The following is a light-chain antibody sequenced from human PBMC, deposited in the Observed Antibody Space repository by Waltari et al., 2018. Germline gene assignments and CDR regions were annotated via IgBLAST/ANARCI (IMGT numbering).Light chain of an antibody. CDR1: SSTLGNNP. Sequence: QSVLTQPPSASGTPGQRVTISCSVSSSTLGNNPVNWYQQLPGTAPQLLLYSNNQPPSGVPARFSGSQSGTSASRAISGLQSEEEADYYCGTWDDSLNGPLFGGGTKVTVL. V-gene: IGLV1-44*01. CDR3: GTWDDSLNGPL. J-gene: IGLJ2*01. CDR2: SNN.